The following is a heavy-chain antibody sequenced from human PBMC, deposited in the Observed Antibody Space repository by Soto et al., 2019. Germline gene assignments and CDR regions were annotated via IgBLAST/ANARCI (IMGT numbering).Heavy chain of an antibody. CDR3: ARVLRVGHADWFYP. Sequence: QVQLVQSGAEVKKPGASVKVSCKASGYTFTSYAMHLVRQAPGKRLEWMGWINAGNGNTKYSQKFQGSVTITRETSVISASMELSSLRSEDTAVYYCARVLRVGHADWFYPWCQGTLVTVSS. D-gene: IGHD3-3*01. CDR2: INAGNGNT. CDR1: GYTFTSYA. J-gene: IGHJ5*02. V-gene: IGHV1-3*01.